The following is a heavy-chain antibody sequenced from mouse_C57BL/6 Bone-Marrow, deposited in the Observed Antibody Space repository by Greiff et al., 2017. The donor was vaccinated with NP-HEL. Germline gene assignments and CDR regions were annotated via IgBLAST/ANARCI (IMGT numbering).Heavy chain of an antibody. CDR2: IDPETGGT. D-gene: IGHD2-4*01. Sequence: QVQLQQSGAELVRPGASVTLSCKASGYTFTDYEMHWVKQTPVHGLEWIGAIDPETGGTAYNQKFKGKAILTADKSSSTAYMERRSLTSEDSAVYYCTREGLRREGWFACWGQGTLVTVAA. V-gene: IGHV1-15*01. J-gene: IGHJ3*01. CDR1: GYTFTDYE. CDR3: TREGLRREGWFAC.